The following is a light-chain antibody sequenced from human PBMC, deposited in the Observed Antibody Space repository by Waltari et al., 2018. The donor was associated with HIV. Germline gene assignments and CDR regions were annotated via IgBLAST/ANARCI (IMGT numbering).Light chain of an antibody. Sequence: DIVMTQSPDSLTVSLGERATINCKSSRSVLYSSDNKNYLVWYQQKSGQSPKVVISWASTRESGVPDRFSGSGSGTDFTLTISSLHAEDVALYYCQQYFKTPYTFGQGTKVEI. CDR3: QQYFKTPYT. V-gene: IGKV4-1*01. CDR1: RSVLYSSDNKNY. J-gene: IGKJ2*01. CDR2: WAS.